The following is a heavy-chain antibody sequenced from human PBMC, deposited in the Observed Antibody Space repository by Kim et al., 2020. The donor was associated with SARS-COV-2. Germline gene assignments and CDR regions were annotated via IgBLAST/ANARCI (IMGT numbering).Heavy chain of an antibody. CDR1: GGSISSYY. D-gene: IGHD3-3*01. V-gene: IGHV4-59*01. CDR3: ASFYTDHDFWSGYPKYYYMDV. J-gene: IGHJ6*03. CDR2: IYYSGST. Sequence: SETLSLTCTVSGGSISSYYWSWIRQPPGKGLEWIGYIYYSGSTNYNPSLKSRVTISVDTSKNQFSLKLSSVTAADTAVYYCASFYTDHDFWSGYPKYYYMDVWGKGTTVTVSS.